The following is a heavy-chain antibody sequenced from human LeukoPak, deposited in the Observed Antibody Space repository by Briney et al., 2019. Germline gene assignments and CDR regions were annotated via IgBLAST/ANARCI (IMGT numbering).Heavy chain of an antibody. D-gene: IGHD4-23*01. V-gene: IGHV4-30-2*01. J-gene: IGHJ4*02. CDR2: IYHSGST. Sequence: PSQTLSLTCTVSGGSISSGGYYWSWIRQPPGTGLEWIGYIYHSGSTYYNPSLKSRVTISVDRSKNQFSLKLSSVTAADTAVYYCARGGGNSDFDYWGQGTLVTVSS. CDR1: GGSISSGGYY. CDR3: ARGGGNSDFDY.